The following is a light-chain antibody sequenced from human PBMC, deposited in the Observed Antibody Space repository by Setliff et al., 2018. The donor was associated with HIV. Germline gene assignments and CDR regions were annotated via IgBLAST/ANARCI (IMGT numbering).Light chain of an antibody. CDR1: TSDIGGYNF. V-gene: IGLV2-14*03. CDR3: NSYTSRSTFI. J-gene: IGLJ2*01. Sequence: QSALAQPASLSGSPGQSITISCTGTTSDIGGYNFVSWYQQHPGKAPKLLIYAVTKRPSGVSARFSASKSGNTASLTISGPQDEDEADYYCNSYTSRSTFIFGGGTKVTVL. CDR2: AVT.